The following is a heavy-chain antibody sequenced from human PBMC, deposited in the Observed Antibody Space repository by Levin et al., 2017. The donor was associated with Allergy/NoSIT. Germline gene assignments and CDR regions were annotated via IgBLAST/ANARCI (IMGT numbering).Heavy chain of an antibody. V-gene: IGHV3-23*01. CDR2: LSDSGSST. D-gene: IGHD6-13*01. CDR3: AKAVRYSSTWYWYFDL. Sequence: GESLKISCAASGFTFSNYAMSWVRQAPGKGLEWVSALSDSGSSTYYADSLKGRSTISRDNSKNTLYLQMSSLRAEDTALYYCAKAVRYSSTWYWYFDLWGRGTLVTVSS. J-gene: IGHJ2*01. CDR1: GFTFSNYA.